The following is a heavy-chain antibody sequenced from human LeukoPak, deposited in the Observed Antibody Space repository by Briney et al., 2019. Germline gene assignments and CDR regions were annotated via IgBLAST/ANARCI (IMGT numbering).Heavy chain of an antibody. Sequence: SETLSLTCTVSGGSISSSSYYWGWIRQPPGKGLEWIGSIYYSGSTYYNPSLKSRVTISVDTSKNQFSLKLSSVTAADTAVNYCARPVSDYYDSSGYYDWFDPWGQGTLVTVSS. CDR3: ARPVSDYYDSSGYYDWFDP. D-gene: IGHD3-22*01. V-gene: IGHV4-39*01. CDR1: GGSISSSSYY. J-gene: IGHJ5*02. CDR2: IYYSGST.